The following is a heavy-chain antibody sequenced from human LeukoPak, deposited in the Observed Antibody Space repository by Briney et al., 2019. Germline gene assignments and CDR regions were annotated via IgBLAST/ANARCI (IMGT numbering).Heavy chain of an antibody. V-gene: IGHV1-18*01. CDR2: INPNNGNT. D-gene: IGHD3-9*01. J-gene: IGHJ4*02. Sequence: ASVKVSCKASGYTFTSYGISWVRQAPGQGLEWMGWINPNNGNTNYAQKLHGRVTMTTDTSTSTAYMELSSLRSDDTAVYYCARDPHWGDWLLDYWGQGTLVTVSS. CDR1: GYTFTSYG. CDR3: ARDPHWGDWLLDY.